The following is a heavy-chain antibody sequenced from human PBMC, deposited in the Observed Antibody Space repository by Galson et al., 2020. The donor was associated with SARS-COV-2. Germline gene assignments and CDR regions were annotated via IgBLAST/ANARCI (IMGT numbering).Heavy chain of an antibody. CDR2: SHYSGQL. V-gene: IGHV4-39*01. D-gene: IGHD3-9*01. CDR1: GGSVTSRSYF. Sequence: SETLSLTCIVPGGSVTSRSYFWGWTRHPPAKGPEWIGRSHYSGQLYYTTSLKSRVTISVDTSKNQFSLRRNSVTAADTAVYYCARQSIAIELWLEGGDWFDPWGQGTRVTVSS. CDR3: ARQSIAIELWLEGGDWFDP. J-gene: IGHJ5*02.